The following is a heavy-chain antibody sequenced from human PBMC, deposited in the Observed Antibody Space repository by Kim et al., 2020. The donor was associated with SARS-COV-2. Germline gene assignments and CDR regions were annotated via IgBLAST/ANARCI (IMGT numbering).Heavy chain of an antibody. Sequence: SETLSLTCAVYGGSFSGYYWSWIRQPPGKGLEWIGEINHSGSTNYNPSLKSRVTISVGTSKNQFSLKLSSVTAADTGVYYCARSRHYGSGSYYSYWGQGTLVTVSS. J-gene: IGHJ4*02. CDR3: ARSRHYGSGSYYSY. V-gene: IGHV4-34*01. CDR2: INHSGST. D-gene: IGHD3-10*01. CDR1: GGSFSGYY.